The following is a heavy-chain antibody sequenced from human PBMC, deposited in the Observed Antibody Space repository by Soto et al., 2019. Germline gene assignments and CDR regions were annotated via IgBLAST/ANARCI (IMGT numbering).Heavy chain of an antibody. D-gene: IGHD6-6*01. J-gene: IGHJ4*02. CDR3: AKGSASSRPYYFDS. CDR1: GLTFRSYA. CDR2: INGTGGGA. V-gene: IGHV3-23*01. Sequence: GGSLRLSCAASGLTFRSYAMSWVRQAPGKGLEWVSAINGTGGGAYYADSVKGRFTISRDHPKDTLYLQMSSLRVEDTALYFCAKGSASSRPYYFDSWGQGTLVTVSS.